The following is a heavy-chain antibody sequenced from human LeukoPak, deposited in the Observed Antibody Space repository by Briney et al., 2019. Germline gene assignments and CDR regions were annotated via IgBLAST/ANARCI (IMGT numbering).Heavy chain of an antibody. Sequence: SQTLSLTCAISGDSVSSNSAAWNWIRQSPSRGLEWLGRTYYRSKWYNDYAVSVKSRITINPDTSKNQFSLKLSSVTAADTAVYYCARGLGRDYGDYFDYWGQGTLVTVSS. D-gene: IGHD4-17*01. J-gene: IGHJ4*02. CDR1: GDSVSSNSAA. V-gene: IGHV6-1*01. CDR2: TYYRSKWYN. CDR3: ARGLGRDYGDYFDY.